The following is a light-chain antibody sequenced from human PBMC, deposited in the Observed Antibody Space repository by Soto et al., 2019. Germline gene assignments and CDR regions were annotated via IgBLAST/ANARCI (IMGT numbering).Light chain of an antibody. CDR3: QQYSNWPRT. CDR2: GSS. J-gene: IGKJ1*01. V-gene: IGKV3-15*01. CDR1: QTVSSN. Sequence: EIVMTQSPATLSVSPGERATLSCRASQTVSSNLAWYQQKPGQAPRLLLYGSSTRATGIPSRFSGSGSGTEFTVTISSLQSEDFVVYYCQQYSNWPRTFGRGTKVEIK.